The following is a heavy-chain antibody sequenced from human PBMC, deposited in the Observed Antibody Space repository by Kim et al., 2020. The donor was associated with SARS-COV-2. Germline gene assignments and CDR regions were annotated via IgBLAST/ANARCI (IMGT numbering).Heavy chain of an antibody. V-gene: IGHV3-30*02. CDR3: AMAGLYFDY. CDR2: SNK. D-gene: IGHD6-19*01. Sequence: SNKYYADSVKGRFTISRDNSKNTLYLQMNSLRAEDTAVYYCAMAGLYFDYWGQGTLVTVSS. J-gene: IGHJ4*02.